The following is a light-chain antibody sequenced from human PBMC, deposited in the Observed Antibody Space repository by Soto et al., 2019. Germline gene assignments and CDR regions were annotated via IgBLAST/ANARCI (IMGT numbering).Light chain of an antibody. CDR3: HQYGGSPRA. V-gene: IGKV3-20*01. CDR2: AVS. CDR1: QSVTNNY. J-gene: IGKJ1*01. Sequence: EIVLTQSPGTLSLSPGQKATLSCRASQSVTNNYLAWYQQKPGQAPRLLIYAVSSRATGIPDRFSGSGSGTDFPLTINRLEPEDFAVYYCHQYGGSPRAFGQGTKVEIK.